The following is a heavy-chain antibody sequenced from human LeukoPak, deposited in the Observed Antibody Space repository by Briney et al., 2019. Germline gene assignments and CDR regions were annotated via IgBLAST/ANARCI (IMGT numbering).Heavy chain of an antibody. V-gene: IGHV3-23*01. CDR1: GFPFKGLG. D-gene: IGHD1-26*01. CDR3: AKMKGHPLPKYYMDV. CDR2: FSGSGDNT. J-gene: IGHJ6*01. Sequence: GSLKPSFPALGFPFKGLGRSWVRRTPGKGPEWVLGFSGSGDNTLYAASVKGRFTISRDNSKNTLYLEMNSLRAEDTAIYYCAKMKGHPLPKYYMDVWGQGTTVTVSS.